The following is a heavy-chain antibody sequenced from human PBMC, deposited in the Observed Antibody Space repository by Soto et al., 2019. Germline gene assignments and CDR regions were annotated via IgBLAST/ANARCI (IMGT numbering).Heavy chain of an antibody. V-gene: IGHV1-2*04. D-gene: IGHD6-13*01. J-gene: IGHJ4*02. CDR3: ARGYEVAAAGTSRGPFDY. CDR1: GYTFTGYY. CDR2: INPNSGGT. Sequence: ASVKVSCKASGYTFTGYYMHWVRQAPGQGLEWMGWINPNSGGTNYAQKFQGWVTMTRDTSISTAYMELSRLRSDDTAVYYCARGYEVAAAGTSRGPFDYWGQGTLVTVSS.